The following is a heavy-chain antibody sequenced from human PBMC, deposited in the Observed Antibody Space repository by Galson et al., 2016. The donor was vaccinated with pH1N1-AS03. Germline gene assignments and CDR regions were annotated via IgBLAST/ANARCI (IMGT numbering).Heavy chain of an antibody. CDR1: GFTFSNYA. Sequence: SLRLSCAASGFTFSNYAMTWVRQAPGKGLEWVSSISGSGGSTNSADSVRDRFSISRDNSKNTLFLQMNRLRADDTAVHYCAKKFYYDSSGHHLDVADVWGQGTAVTVSS. CDR3: AKKFYYDSSGHHLDVADV. J-gene: IGHJ3*01. V-gene: IGHV3-23*01. CDR2: ISGSGGST. D-gene: IGHD3-22*01.